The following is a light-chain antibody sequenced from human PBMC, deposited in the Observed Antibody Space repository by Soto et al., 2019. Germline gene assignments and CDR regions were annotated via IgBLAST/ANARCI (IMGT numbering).Light chain of an antibody. CDR1: QSVSST. J-gene: IGKJ4*01. Sequence: EIVMTQSPATLSVSPGERATLSCSASQSVSSTLAWYQQKTGQTPKLLIYVASTRATGIPARFSGSGSGTEFTLTISSLQYEDFAFYYCQQYNVWPLTFGRGTKVEFK. V-gene: IGKV3-15*01. CDR2: VAS. CDR3: QQYNVWPLT.